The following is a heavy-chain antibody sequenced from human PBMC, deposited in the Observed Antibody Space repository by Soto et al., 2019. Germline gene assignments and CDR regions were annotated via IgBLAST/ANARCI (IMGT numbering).Heavy chain of an antibody. CDR2: ISAYNGNT. V-gene: IGHV1-18*01. Sequence: QVQLVQSGAEVKKPGASVKVSCKASGYTFTSYGISWVRQAPGQGLEWMGWISAYNGNTNYAQKLQGRVTMTTDTSTRTAYMELRSLRSDDTAVYYCARDYYDSSGYYNDAFDIWGQGTMVTVSS. CDR1: GYTFTSYG. D-gene: IGHD3-22*01. CDR3: ARDYYDSSGYYNDAFDI. J-gene: IGHJ3*02.